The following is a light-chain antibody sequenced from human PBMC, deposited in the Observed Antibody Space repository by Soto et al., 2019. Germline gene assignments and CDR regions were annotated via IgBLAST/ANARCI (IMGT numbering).Light chain of an antibody. V-gene: IGKV3-15*01. Sequence: ILMTQSPATLSVSPGERATLSCRASQSVSNNLAWYQQKPGQAPRLLIYDASTRATGIPARFSGIGSGTEFPLTISGLQSEDFAVYYCQQYNNWPPWTFGQGTKVEIK. CDR3: QQYNNWPPWT. CDR2: DAS. J-gene: IGKJ1*01. CDR1: QSVSNN.